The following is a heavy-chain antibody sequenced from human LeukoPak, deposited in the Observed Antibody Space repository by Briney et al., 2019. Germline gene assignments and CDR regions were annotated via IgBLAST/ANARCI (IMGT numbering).Heavy chain of an antibody. CDR3: AKEAIGYSFSQC. CDR2: ISGGGDST. D-gene: IGHD1-26*01. J-gene: IGHJ4*02. CDR1: GFTFNNYA. V-gene: IGHV3-23*01. Sequence: GSLRLSCAASGFTFNNYAMSWVRPAPGEGLEWVSAISGGGDSTYYADSVKGRFTISRDNSNNMLCLQMNSLRADDTAVYYCAKEAIGYSFSQCWGQGTLVTVSS.